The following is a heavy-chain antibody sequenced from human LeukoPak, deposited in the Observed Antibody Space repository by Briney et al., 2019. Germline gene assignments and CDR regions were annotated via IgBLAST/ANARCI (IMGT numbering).Heavy chain of an antibody. CDR2: INPNSGGT. D-gene: IGHD2-15*01. Sequence: ASVKVSCKASGYTFTGYYMHWVRQASGQGLEWMGWINPNSGGTNYAQSFQGRVTMTRDTSISTAYMELSRLRSDDTAVYYCARGEVVVAATPNWFDPWGQGTLGTVSS. J-gene: IGHJ5*02. CDR1: GYTFTGYY. V-gene: IGHV1-2*02. CDR3: ARGEVVVAATPNWFDP.